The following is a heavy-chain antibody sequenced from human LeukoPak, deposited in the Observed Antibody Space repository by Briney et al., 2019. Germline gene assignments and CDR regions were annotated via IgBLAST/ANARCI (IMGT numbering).Heavy chain of an antibody. Sequence: ASVKVSCKASGYTFTSYYMHWVRQAPGQGLEWMGIINPSGGSTSYAQKFRGRVTMTRDTSTSTVYMELSSLRSEDTAVYYCARVAESYYFDYWGQGTLVTVSS. J-gene: IGHJ4*02. CDR1: GYTFTSYY. CDR2: INPSGGST. D-gene: IGHD3-16*01. CDR3: ARVAESYYFDY. V-gene: IGHV1-46*01.